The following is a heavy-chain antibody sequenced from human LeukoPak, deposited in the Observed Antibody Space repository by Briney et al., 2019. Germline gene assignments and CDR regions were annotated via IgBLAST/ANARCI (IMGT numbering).Heavy chain of an antibody. J-gene: IGHJ4*02. CDR2: IIPIFGTA. CDR1: GGTFCSYA. Sequence: SVKVSCKASGGTFCSYAISWVRQAPGQGLEWIGRIIPIFGTANYAQKFQGRVTITTDESTSTAYMELSSLRSEDTAVYYCARESDSSGYYYFDYWGQGTLVTVSS. D-gene: IGHD3-22*01. CDR3: ARESDSSGYYYFDY. V-gene: IGHV1-69*05.